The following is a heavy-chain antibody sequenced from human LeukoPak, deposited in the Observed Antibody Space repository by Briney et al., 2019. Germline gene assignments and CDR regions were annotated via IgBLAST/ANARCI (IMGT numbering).Heavy chain of an antibody. CDR1: GGSISSYY. D-gene: IGHD1-26*01. CDR3: ARVFSYLRYWLAFDI. V-gene: IGHV4-59*10. CDR2: IYTSGST. J-gene: IGHJ3*02. Sequence: SETLSLTCAVYGGSISSYYWSWIRQPAGKGLEWIGRIYTSGSTNYNPSLKSRVTMSVDTSKNQFSLKLSSVTAADTAVYYCARVFSYLRYWLAFDIWGQGTMVTVSS.